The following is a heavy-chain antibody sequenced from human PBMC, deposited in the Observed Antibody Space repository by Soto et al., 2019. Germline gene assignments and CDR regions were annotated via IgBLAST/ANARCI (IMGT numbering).Heavy chain of an antibody. D-gene: IGHD3-22*01. V-gene: IGHV4-39*01. Sequence: SETLSLTCTVSGGSISSSSYYWGWIRQPPGKGLEWIGSIYYSGNTYYNPSLKSRVTISVDTAKNQFSLKLSSVTAADTAVYYCARVFMYDSSGYYYFDYWGQGTLVTVSS. CDR2: IYYSGNT. J-gene: IGHJ4*02. CDR1: GGSISSSSYY. CDR3: ARVFMYDSSGYYYFDY.